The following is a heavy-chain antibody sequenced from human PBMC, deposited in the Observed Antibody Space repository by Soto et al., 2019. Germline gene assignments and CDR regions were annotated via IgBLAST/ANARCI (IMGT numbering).Heavy chain of an antibody. D-gene: IGHD1-1*01. J-gene: IGHJ3*02. CDR2: ILVGGST. Sequence: GGSLRLSCAVSGFICSIYGMSWVRQAPGKGLEWVSTILVGGSTHYEDSVKGRFTISRDTSKNTVYLQMNSLTAGDTAFYYCAKATATSGGAFEIYGQGTMVTVSS. V-gene: IGHV3-23*01. CDR3: AKATATSGGAFEI. CDR1: GFICSIYG.